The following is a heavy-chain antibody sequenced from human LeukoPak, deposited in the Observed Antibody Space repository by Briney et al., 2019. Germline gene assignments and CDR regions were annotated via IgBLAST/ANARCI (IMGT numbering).Heavy chain of an antibody. Sequence: PSQTLSLTCTVSGGSISSGGYYWSWIRQHPGKGLEWIGYIYYSGSTYYNPSLKSRVTISVDTSKNQFSLKLSSVTAADTAVYYCARIQSSSSPFDYWGQGTLVTVSS. J-gene: IGHJ4*02. CDR3: ARIQSSSSPFDY. CDR1: GGSISSGGYY. CDR2: IYYSGST. V-gene: IGHV4-31*03. D-gene: IGHD2-2*01.